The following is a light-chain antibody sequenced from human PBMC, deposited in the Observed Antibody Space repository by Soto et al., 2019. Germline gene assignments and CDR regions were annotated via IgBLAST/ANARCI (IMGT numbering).Light chain of an antibody. J-gene: IGKJ1*01. CDR3: QKYNSAPWT. CDR1: QDISNS. Sequence: DIQMTQSPSSLSASVGDRVTITCRASQDISNSLAWYQQKAGKVPKLLIYAASTLQSGVPSRFSGSGSGTDFSLTISSLQPEDVATYYCQKYNSAPWTFGQGTKEEIK. V-gene: IGKV1-27*01. CDR2: AAS.